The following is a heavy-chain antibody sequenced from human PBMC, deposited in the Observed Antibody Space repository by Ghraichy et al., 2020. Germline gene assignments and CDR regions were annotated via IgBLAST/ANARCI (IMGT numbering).Heavy chain of an antibody. D-gene: IGHD5-12*01. CDR3: AKGLGSGYDYYYGMDV. CDR1: GFTFDDYA. CDR2: ISWNSGSI. J-gene: IGHJ6*02. Sequence: GGSLRLSCAASGFTFDDYAMHWVRQAPGKGLEWVSGISWNSGSIGYADSVKGRFTISRDNAKNSLYLQMNSLRAEDTALYYCAKGLGSGYDYYYGMDVWGQGTTVTVSS. V-gene: IGHV3-9*01.